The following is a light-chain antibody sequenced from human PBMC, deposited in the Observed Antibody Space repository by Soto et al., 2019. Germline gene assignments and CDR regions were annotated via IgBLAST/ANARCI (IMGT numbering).Light chain of an antibody. J-gene: IGLJ1*01. V-gene: IGLV1-51*01. CDR3: GTWDSSLSAGI. CDR1: SSNIGNNY. CDR2: DNN. Sequence: QSVLKQPPSVSAAPGQKVTISCSGSSSNIGNNYVSWYQQLPGTAPKLLIYDNNKRPSGIPDRFSGSKSGTSATLGITGLQTGDEADYYCGTWDSSLSAGIFGTGTKVTVL.